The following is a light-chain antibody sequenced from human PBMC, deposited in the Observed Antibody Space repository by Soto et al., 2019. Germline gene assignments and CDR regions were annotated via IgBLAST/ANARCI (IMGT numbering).Light chain of an antibody. Sequence: IQMTQSPSSLSASVGDRVTITCRASQDISTSLAWYQQKPGKPPKFLIFYASNLQSGVPSRFSGSGSGRDFTLTINNLQPEDFATYYCQQANRFPLTFGGGTKVDNK. CDR1: QDISTS. V-gene: IGKV1-12*01. J-gene: IGKJ4*01. CDR2: YAS. CDR3: QQANRFPLT.